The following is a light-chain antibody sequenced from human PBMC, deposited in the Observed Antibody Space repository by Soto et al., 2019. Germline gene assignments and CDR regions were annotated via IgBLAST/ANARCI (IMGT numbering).Light chain of an antibody. Sequence: DIQMTQSPSSLSASVGDIVTITCRASQSIGTYLNWYLQKPGKAPQLLIHAASSLQTGVPSRFSGSGSGTEFTLTISSLQPEDFASFYCQQSFSTPPTFGQGTKLAIK. CDR3: QQSFSTPPT. V-gene: IGKV1-39*01. CDR1: QSIGTY. J-gene: IGKJ2*01. CDR2: AAS.